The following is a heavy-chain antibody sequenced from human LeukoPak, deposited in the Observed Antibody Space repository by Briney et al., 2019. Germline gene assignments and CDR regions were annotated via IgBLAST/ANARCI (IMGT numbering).Heavy chain of an antibody. CDR2: IYYSGST. D-gene: IGHD3-10*01. Sequence: SETLSLTCTVSGGSISRYYWRWIRQPPGKGLEWIGYIYYSGSTNYNPSLKSRVTISVDTSKNQFSLKLSSVTAADTAVYYCASHGPGPAPLDYWGQGTLVTVSS. V-gene: IGHV4-59*08. J-gene: IGHJ4*02. CDR1: GGSISRYY. CDR3: ASHGPGPAPLDY.